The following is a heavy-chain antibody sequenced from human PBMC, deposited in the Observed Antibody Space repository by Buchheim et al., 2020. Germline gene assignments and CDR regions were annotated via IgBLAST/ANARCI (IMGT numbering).Heavy chain of an antibody. D-gene: IGHD3-3*01. J-gene: IGHJ6*02. V-gene: IGHV3-23*01. CDR1: GFTFSSYA. Sequence: EVQLLESGGGLVQPGGSLRLSCAASGFTFSSYAMSWVRQAPGKGLEWVSAISGSGGSTYYADSVKGRFTISRDNSKNTLYLKMNSLSAEDTAVYYCEKDPLITIFANTPRFGDGRDVGGQGTT. CDR3: EKDPLITIFANTPRFGDGRDV. CDR2: ISGSGGST.